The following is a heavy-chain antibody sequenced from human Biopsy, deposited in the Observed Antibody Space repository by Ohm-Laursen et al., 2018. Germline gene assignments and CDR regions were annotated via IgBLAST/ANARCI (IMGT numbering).Heavy chain of an antibody. Sequence: SDTLSLTCTVSGGPISSDWWSWIRQTPGKGLEWIGYVYYSGTTTYNPSLRSRVTISVDTSMNQISLRLQSVTAADTAIYYCTRATNSTGWPYYYFYGMDTWGQGTTVTVSS. CDR1: GGPISSDW. J-gene: IGHJ6*02. V-gene: IGHV4-59*07. CDR3: TRATNSTGWPYYYFYGMDT. CDR2: VYYSGTT. D-gene: IGHD2/OR15-2a*01.